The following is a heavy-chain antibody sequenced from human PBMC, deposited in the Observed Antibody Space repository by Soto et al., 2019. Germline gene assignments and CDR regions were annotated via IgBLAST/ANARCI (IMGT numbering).Heavy chain of an antibody. J-gene: IGHJ4*02. CDR1: GFTFDDYA. CDR2: ISWNSGSI. CDR3: AKDVRGQWLARGDY. D-gene: IGHD6-19*01. V-gene: IGHV3-9*01. Sequence: EVQMVESGGGLVQPGRSLRLSCAASGFTFDDYAMHWVRQAPGKGLAWVSGISWNSGSIGYADSVKGRFTISRDNAKNSLYLQMNSLRAEDTALYYCAKDVRGQWLARGDYWGQGTLVTVSS.